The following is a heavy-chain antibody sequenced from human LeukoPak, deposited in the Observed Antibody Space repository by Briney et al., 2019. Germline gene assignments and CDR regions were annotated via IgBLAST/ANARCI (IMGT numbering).Heavy chain of an antibody. V-gene: IGHV3-7*01. CDR1: GFTFYDYA. CDR3: ARDKLEAPTKFDY. J-gene: IGHJ4*02. Sequence: GGCLRLSCAASGFTFYDYAMQWGREAPGEGVERGANIKQDGREKNYVDSVNGRFTISTDNAKTSLYLQMNSLRAEDTAVYYCARDKLEAPTKFDYWGQGTLVTVSS. D-gene: IGHD2-2*01. CDR2: IKQDGREK.